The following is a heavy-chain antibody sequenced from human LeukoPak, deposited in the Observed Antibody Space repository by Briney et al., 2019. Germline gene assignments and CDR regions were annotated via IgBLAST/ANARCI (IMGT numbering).Heavy chain of an antibody. J-gene: IGHJ4*02. CDR1: GGSISSSNW. CDR2: IYHSGST. Sequence: NPSETLSLTCAVSGGSISSSNWWSWVRQPPGKGLEWIGEIYHSGSTNYNPSLKSRVTISVDKSKNQFSLKLSSVTAADTAVYYCARRAFGYYDSSGYSTPGDYWGQGTLVTVSS. CDR3: ARRAFGYYDSSGYSTPGDY. D-gene: IGHD3-22*01. V-gene: IGHV4-4*02.